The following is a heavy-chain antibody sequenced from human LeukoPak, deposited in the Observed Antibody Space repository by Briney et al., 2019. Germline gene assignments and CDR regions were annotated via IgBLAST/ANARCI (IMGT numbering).Heavy chain of an antibody. D-gene: IGHD6-13*01. Sequence: SETLSLTCAVYGGSFSGYYWSWIRQPPGKGLEWIGEINHSGSTNYNPSLKSRVTISVDTSKNQFSLKLSSVIAADTAVYYCAAAAAGTEYWGQGTLVTVSS. CDR2: INHSGST. V-gene: IGHV4-34*01. J-gene: IGHJ4*02. CDR3: AAAAAGTEY. CDR1: GGSFSGYY.